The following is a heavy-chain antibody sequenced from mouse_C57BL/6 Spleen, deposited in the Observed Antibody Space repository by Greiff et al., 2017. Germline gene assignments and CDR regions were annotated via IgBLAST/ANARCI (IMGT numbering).Heavy chain of an antibody. CDR2: ISSGGSYP. CDR3: ARHQPRGSSSYWYFDV. V-gene: IGHV5-6*01. J-gene: IGHJ1*03. D-gene: IGHD1-1*01. Sequence: EVQLVESGGDLVKPGGSLKLSCAASGFTFSSYGMSWVRQTPDKRLEWVATISSGGSYPYYPDSVKGRFTISRDNAKNTLYLQMSSLKSEDTAMYYCARHQPRGSSSYWYFDVWGTGTTGTVSS. CDR1: GFTFSSYG.